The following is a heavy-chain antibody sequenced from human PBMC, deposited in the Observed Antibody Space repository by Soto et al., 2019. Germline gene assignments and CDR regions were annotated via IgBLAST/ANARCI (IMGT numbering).Heavy chain of an antibody. V-gene: IGHV3-74*01. J-gene: IGHJ4*02. D-gene: IGHD4-17*01. Sequence: GGSLRLACAASGFTFSSYWLHWVRQAPGKGLVWVSRINSDGSSTSYADSVKGRFTISRDNAKNTLYLHMNSPRAEDTAVYYCTRCTVTTDIDYWGKGTLVAV. CDR3: TRCTVTTDIDY. CDR2: INSDGSST. CDR1: GFTFSSYW.